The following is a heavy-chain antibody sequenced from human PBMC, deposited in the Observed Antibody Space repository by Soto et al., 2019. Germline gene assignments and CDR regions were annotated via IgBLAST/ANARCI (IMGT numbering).Heavy chain of an antibody. CDR3: AVDYGGNCFDY. Sequence: TSETLSLTCTVSGGSISIYYWSWIRQPAGKGLEWIGRIYTSGSTNYNPSLKSRVTMSADTSKNQFSLKLTSVTAADTAVYYCAVDYGGNCFDYWGQGTLVTVSS. V-gene: IGHV4-4*07. J-gene: IGHJ4*02. D-gene: IGHD4-17*01. CDR1: GGSISIYY. CDR2: IYTSGST.